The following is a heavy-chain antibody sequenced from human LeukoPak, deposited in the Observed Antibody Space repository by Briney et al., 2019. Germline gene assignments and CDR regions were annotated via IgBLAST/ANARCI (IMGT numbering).Heavy chain of an antibody. CDR2: IIPIFGTA. Sequence: ASVKVSCKASGGTFISYAISWVRQAPGQGLEWMGGIIPIFGTANYAQKFQGRVTITADESTSTAYMELSSLRSEDTAVYYCAREEYYYDSSGYFGYWGQGTLVTVSS. V-gene: IGHV1-69*13. J-gene: IGHJ4*02. CDR3: AREEYYYDSSGYFGY. D-gene: IGHD3-22*01. CDR1: GGTFISYA.